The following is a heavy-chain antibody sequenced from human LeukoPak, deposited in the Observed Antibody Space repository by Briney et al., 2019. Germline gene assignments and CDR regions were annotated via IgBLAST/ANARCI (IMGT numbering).Heavy chain of an antibody. Sequence: GGSLRLSCAASGFTFSGSAMHWVRQASGKGLEWVGRIRSKANSYATAYAASVKGRFTISRDDSKNTAYLQMNSLKTEDTAVYYCTRRRVGDSSGYSVDYWGQGTLVTVSS. J-gene: IGHJ4*02. V-gene: IGHV3-73*01. CDR3: TRRRVGDSSGYSVDY. D-gene: IGHD3-22*01. CDR1: GFTFSGSA. CDR2: IRSKANSYAT.